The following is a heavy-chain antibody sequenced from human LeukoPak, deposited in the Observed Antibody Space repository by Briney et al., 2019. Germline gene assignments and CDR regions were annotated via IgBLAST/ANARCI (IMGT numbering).Heavy chain of an antibody. Sequence: SETLSLTCTVSGGSISSGGYSWSWIRQHPGKGLGWIGYIYYSGSTYYNPSLKSRVTISVDTSKNQFSLKLSSVTAADTAVYYCARGKIAAAGADYWGQGTLVTVSS. CDR3: ARGKIAAAGADY. J-gene: IGHJ4*02. D-gene: IGHD6-13*01. V-gene: IGHV4-31*03. CDR1: GGSISSGGYS. CDR2: IYYSGST.